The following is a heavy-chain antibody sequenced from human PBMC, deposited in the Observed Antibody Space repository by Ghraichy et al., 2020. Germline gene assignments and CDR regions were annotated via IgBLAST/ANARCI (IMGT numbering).Heavy chain of an antibody. CDR2: ISGTASKT. Sequence: GGPLRLSCAASGFSFSSYAMNWVRQAPAKGLEWVSGISGTASKTYYADSVKGQFTISRDNSKNTVYLQMNSMRAEDTAVYYCANWIGGWGQGTLVTVSS. D-gene: IGHD3-3*01. CDR1: GFSFSSYA. V-gene: IGHV3-23*01. CDR3: ANWIGG. J-gene: IGHJ4*02.